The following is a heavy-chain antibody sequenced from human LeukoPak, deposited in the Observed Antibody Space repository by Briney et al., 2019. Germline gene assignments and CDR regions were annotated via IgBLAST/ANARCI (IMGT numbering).Heavy chain of an antibody. CDR1: GGTFSSYA. J-gene: IGHJ6*02. CDR2: IIPIFGTA. D-gene: IGHD2-2*01. V-gene: IGHV1-69*13. Sequence: ASVKVSCKASGGTFSSYAISWVRQAPGQGLEWMGGIIPIFGTANYAQKFQGRVTITADESTSTAYMELSSLRSDDTAVYYCARALYCSSTSCLQFYYYYYGMDVWGQGTTVTVPS. CDR3: ARALYCSSTSCLQFYYYYYGMDV.